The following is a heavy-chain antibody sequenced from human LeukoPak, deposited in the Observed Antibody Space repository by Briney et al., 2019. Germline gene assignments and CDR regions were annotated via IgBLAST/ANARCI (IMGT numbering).Heavy chain of an antibody. CDR1: GFTFSSYG. CDR2: ISGSGGST. V-gene: IGHV3-23*01. CDR3: AKVMDSGRSGYMDV. J-gene: IGHJ6*03. D-gene: IGHD3-10*01. Sequence: GGSLRLSCAASGFTFSSYGMSWVRQAPGKGLEWVSAISGSGGSTYYADSVKGRFTISRDNSKNTLYLQMNSLRAEDTAVYYCAKVMDSGRSGYMDVWGKGTTVTISS.